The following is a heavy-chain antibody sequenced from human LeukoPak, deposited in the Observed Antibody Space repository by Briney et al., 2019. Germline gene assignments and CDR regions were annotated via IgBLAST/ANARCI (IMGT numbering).Heavy chain of an antibody. CDR1: GGSISSYY. CDR2: IYYSGSV. D-gene: IGHD3-3*01. V-gene: IGHV4-59*01. J-gene: IGHJ4*02. Sequence: RPSETLSLTCSVSGGSISSYYWSWIRQPPGKGLEWIGYIYYSGSVNYNPSLKGRVTMSADASNNQFSLNLTSVTAADTAVYFCARSGYYDFCSGYYVYWGQGTLVTVSS. CDR3: ARSGYYDFCSGYYVY.